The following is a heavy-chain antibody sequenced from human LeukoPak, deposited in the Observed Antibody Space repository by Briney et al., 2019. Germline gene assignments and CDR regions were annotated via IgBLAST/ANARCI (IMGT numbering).Heavy chain of an antibody. J-gene: IGHJ6*03. CDR1: GYTFTFYY. D-gene: IGHD3-22*01. CDR2: VNPRSGGT. V-gene: IGHV1-2*02. CDR3: ARDKNLINYYYMDV. Sequence: VASVKVSCKASGYTFTFYYIHWVRLAPGQGLEWMGCVNPRSGGTTYAQTFQGRVAMTTDTSISTACMELTRLTSDDTAVYFCARDKNLINYYYMDVWGKGTTVTVSS.